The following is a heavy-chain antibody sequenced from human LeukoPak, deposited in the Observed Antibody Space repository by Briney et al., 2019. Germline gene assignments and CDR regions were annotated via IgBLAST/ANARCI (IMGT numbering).Heavy chain of an antibody. CDR2: IKQDGSEK. CDR1: GFTFSSYW. D-gene: IGHD6-13*01. J-gene: IGHJ5*02. CDR3: AKAGYSSGWYGDWFDP. Sequence: PGGSLRLSCAASGFTFSSYWMSWVRQAPGKGLEWVANIKQDGSEKYYVDSVKGRFTISRDNAKNSLYLQMNSLRAEDTAVYYCAKAGYSSGWYGDWFDPWGQGTLVTVSS. V-gene: IGHV3-7*03.